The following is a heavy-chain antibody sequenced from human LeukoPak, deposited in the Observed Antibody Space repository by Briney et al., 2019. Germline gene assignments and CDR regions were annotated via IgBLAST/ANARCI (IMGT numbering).Heavy chain of an antibody. D-gene: IGHD3-3*01. CDR1: GGSISTGAYY. J-gene: IGHJ6*02. CDR2: IYYSGST. Sequence: SETLSLTCTVSGGSISTGAYYWSWIRQPPGKGLEWIGYIYYSGSTYYNPSLKSRVTISVDTSKNQLSLKLSSVTAADTAVYYCARERYDFWSGFSAVVGMDVWGQGTTVTVSS. CDR3: ARERYDFWSGFSAVVGMDV. V-gene: IGHV4-30-4*01.